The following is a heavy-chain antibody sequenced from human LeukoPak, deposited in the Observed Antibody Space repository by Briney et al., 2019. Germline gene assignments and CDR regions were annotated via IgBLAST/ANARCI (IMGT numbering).Heavy chain of an antibody. CDR2: IFHNGNT. V-gene: IGHV4-38-2*02. Sequence: SETLSLTCAVSGYSISSCHHWGWIRQPPGKGLELIGHIFHNGNTYYNPSLQSRVTMSVDTSKNQFSLRMTSVTTADTAVYYCAREGSDFWTQGTPPLWGQGTLVIVS. CDR3: AREGSDFWTQGTPPL. D-gene: IGHD3-3*01. CDR1: GYSISSCHH. J-gene: IGHJ4*02.